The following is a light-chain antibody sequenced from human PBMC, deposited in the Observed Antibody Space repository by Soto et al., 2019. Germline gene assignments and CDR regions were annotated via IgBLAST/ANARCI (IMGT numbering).Light chain of an antibody. CDR2: WAS. CDR3: MQATQFPGT. Sequence: DIVMTQSPDSLAVSLGERATINCKSSQSVLYNSNNKNYLAWYQQKPGQPPKLLIYWASTRESGVPDRFSGSGSGTDFTLTISSLQAEDVAVYYCMQATQFPGTFGQGTRLEIK. V-gene: IGKV4-1*01. J-gene: IGKJ2*01. CDR1: QSVLYNSNNKNY.